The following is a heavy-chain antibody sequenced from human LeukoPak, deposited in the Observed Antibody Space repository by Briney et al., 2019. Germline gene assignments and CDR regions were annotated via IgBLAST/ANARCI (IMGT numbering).Heavy chain of an antibody. Sequence: SDTPSLTCTVAGGSINSTTSDCGWIRQHPGKCLRLIGYIYSGGSTYYNPSLKSRVTLSLDTSKHQISLKMPSVTVADTAVYYCAREFYDISAGYSAQGDVFDVWGQGTVVTVSS. CDR2: IYSGGST. CDR1: GGSINSTTSD. J-gene: IGHJ3*01. V-gene: IGHV4-39*07. CDR3: AREFYDISAGYSAQGDVFDV. D-gene: IGHD3-9*01.